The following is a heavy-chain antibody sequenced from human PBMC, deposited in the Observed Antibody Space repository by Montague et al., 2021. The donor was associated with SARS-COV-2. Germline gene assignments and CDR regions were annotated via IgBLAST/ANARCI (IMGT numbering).Heavy chain of an antibody. Sequence: SLRLSCAASGFTFSSYWMSWVRQAPGKGLDCVANIKQDGSEKYYVDSVKGRFTISRDNAKNSLYLQMNSLRAEDTAVYYCARVGGSSWYFDYWGQGTLVTVSS. CDR2: IKQDGSEK. CDR3: ARVGGSSWYFDY. D-gene: IGHD6-13*01. CDR1: GFTFSSYW. V-gene: IGHV3-7*03. J-gene: IGHJ4*02.